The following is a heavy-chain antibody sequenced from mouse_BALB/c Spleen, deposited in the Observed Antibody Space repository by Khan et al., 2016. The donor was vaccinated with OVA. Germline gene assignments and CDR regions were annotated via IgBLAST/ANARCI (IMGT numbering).Heavy chain of an antibody. J-gene: IGHJ2*01. CDR3: AKVHGGDFDY. D-gene: IGHD1-3*01. CDR2: ISYSGKT. CDR1: GYSITSDYA. Sequence: VQLKESGPGLVKPSQSLSLTCTVTGYSITSDYAWNWIRQFPGNKLEWLGYISYSGKTNYNPSLKSRISVTRDTSKNQFFLQLNSVTTEDTATYYCAKVHGGDFDYWGQGTTLTVSS. V-gene: IGHV3-2*02.